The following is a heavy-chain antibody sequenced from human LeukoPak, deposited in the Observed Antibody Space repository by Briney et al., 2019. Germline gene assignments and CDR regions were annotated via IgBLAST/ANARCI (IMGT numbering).Heavy chain of an antibody. CDR2: ISSSGSTI. CDR1: GFTFSSYD. J-gene: IGHJ4*02. D-gene: IGHD6-6*01. CDR3: ARGEEYLSYFDY. Sequence: PGGSLRLSCAASGFTFSSYDMNWVRQAPGKGLEGISHISSSGSTIYYADSVKGRFTISRDNAKNSLYLQVNSLRAEDTAVYFCARGEEYLSYFDYWGQGTLVTVSS. V-gene: IGHV3-48*03.